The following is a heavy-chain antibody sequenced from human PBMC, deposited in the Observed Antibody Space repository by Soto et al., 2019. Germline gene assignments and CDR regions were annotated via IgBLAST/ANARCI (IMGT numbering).Heavy chain of an antibody. V-gene: IGHV4-34*01. Sequence: SETLSLTCAVYGGSFSGYYWSWIRQPPWKGLEWIGEINHSGSTNYNPSLKSRVTISVDTSKNQFSLKLSSVTAADTAVYYCARRRGYSGYDYYYYGMDVWGQGTTVTVSS. J-gene: IGHJ6*01. D-gene: IGHD5-12*01. CDR3: ARRRGYSGYDYYYYGMDV. CDR2: INHSGST. CDR1: GGSFSGYY.